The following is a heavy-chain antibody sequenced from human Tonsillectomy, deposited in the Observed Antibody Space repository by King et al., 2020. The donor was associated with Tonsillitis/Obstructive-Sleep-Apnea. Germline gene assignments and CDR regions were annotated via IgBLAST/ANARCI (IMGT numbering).Heavy chain of an antibody. CDR1: GFSFDDYA. CDR2: IGWSSGGI. D-gene: IGHD6-19*01. CDR3: AKDAIIAVTGTPGDAFDS. V-gene: IGHV3-9*01. J-gene: IGHJ3*02. Sequence: VQLVETGGGLVQPGRSLRLSCAASGFSFDDYAMHWVRQAPGKGLEWVSAIGWSSGGIGYADSVKGRFTISRDNAKNSLYLQMNSLRAEDTALYYCAKDAIIAVTGTPGDAFDSWGQGTMVTVSS.